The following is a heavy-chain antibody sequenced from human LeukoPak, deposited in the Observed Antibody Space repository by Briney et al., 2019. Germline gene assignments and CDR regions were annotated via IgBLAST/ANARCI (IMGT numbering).Heavy chain of an antibody. CDR1: GLTVSSNY. V-gene: IGHV3-66*04. D-gene: IGHD4-17*01. CDR3: ARLLTTAIRWAWYLDL. CDR2: VYPDGNT. J-gene: IGHJ2*01. Sequence: PGGSLRLSCVASGLTVSSNYMSWVRQVPGGGLEWVSVVYPDGNTYYADSAKGRFAISTDISKNTLFLQMDSLRAEDTAVYYCARLLTTAIRWAWYLDLWGRGTLVTVSS.